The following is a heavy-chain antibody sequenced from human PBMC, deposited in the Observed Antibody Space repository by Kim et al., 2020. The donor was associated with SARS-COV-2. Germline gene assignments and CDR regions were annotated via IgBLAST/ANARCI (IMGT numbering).Heavy chain of an antibody. CDR3: ASGDTDWFDP. Sequence: SKSYGQKFQGRVTMTRDTSTSTVYMELSSLRSEDTAVYYCASGDTDWFDPWGQGTLVTVSS. V-gene: IGHV1-46*01. D-gene: IGHD5-18*01. CDR2: SK. J-gene: IGHJ5*02.